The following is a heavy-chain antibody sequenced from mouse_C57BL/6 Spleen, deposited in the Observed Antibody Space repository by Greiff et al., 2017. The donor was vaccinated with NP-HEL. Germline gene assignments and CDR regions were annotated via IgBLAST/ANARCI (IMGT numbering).Heavy chain of an antibody. CDR2: ISSGSSTI. J-gene: IGHJ4*01. Sequence: EVKVVESGGGLVKPGGSLKLSCAASGFTFSDYGMHWVRQAPEKGLEWVAYISSGSSTIYYADTVKGRFTISRDNAKNTLFLQMTSLRSEDTAMYYCAVQRRLRAMDYWGQGTSVTVSS. CDR1: GFTFSDYG. CDR3: AVQRRLRAMDY. V-gene: IGHV5-17*01. D-gene: IGHD3-2*02.